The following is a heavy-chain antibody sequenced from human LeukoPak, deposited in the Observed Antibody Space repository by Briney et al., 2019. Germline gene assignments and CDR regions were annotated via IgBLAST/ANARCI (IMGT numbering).Heavy chain of an antibody. CDR3: ARDPLRGYSYGQGDAFDI. V-gene: IGHV3-23*01. Sequence: PGGSLRLSCAASGFTFSSYAMSWVRQAPGKGLEWVSAISGSGGSTYYADSVKGRFTISRDNAKNSLYLQMNSLRAEDTAVYYCARDPLRGYSYGQGDAFDIWGQGTMVTVSS. CDR2: ISGSGGST. D-gene: IGHD5-18*01. J-gene: IGHJ3*02. CDR1: GFTFSSYA.